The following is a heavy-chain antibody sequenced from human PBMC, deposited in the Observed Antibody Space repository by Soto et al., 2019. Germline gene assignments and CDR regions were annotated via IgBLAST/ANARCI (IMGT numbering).Heavy chain of an antibody. CDR2: IDPSDSYT. D-gene: IGHD3-10*01. J-gene: IGHJ6*02. CDR1: GYSFTSYW. V-gene: IGHV5-10-1*01. CDR3: LRRRVRVRENLDCRDG. Sequence: GESLKISCKGSGYSFTSYWISWVRQMPGKGLEWMGRIDPSDSYTNYSPSFQGHVTISADKSISTAYLQWSSLKASDTAMYYWLRRRVRVRENLDCRDGWGQGTTVAVCS.